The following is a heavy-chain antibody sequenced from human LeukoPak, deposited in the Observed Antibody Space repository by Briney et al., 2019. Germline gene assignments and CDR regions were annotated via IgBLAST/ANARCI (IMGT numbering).Heavy chain of an antibody. CDR1: GYTFTSYY. V-gene: IGHV1-46*01. D-gene: IGHD4-17*01. CDR3: ARAANYGDYAPYFDY. J-gene: IGHJ4*02. CDR2: INPSGGST. Sequence: ASVKVSCKASGYTFTSYYMHWVRQAPGQGLEWMGIINPSGGSTSYAQKFQGRVTMTRDMSTSTVYMELSSLRSEDTAVYYCARAANYGDYAPYFDYWGQGTLVTVSS.